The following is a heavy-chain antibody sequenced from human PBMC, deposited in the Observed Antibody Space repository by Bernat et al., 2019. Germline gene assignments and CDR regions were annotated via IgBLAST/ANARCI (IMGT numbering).Heavy chain of an antibody. D-gene: IGHD1-7*01. Sequence: QVQLQQSGPGLVKPSQTLSLTCAISGDSVSSNSAAWNWIRQSPSRGLEWLGRTYYRSKWYNDYAVSVKSRITINPGTSKNQFSLQLNSVTHEDTAVYYCAREVGYNWNYGGMYYVDYWGQGTLVTVSS. V-gene: IGHV6-1*01. CDR3: AREVGYNWNYGGMYYVDY. J-gene: IGHJ4*02. CDR2: TYYRSKWYN. CDR1: GDSVSSNSAA.